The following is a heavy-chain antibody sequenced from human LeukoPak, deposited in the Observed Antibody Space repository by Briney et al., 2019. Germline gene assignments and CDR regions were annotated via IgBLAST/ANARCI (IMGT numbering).Heavy chain of an antibody. Sequence: PSETLSLTCSVSGGSISSYYWSWIRQPPGKGLEWIGYIYYSGTTNYNPSLKSRVTISIDTSRNQFSLKLNSVTAADTAVYFCARDSALLWFGELDSWGQGTVVTVSS. J-gene: IGHJ5*02. D-gene: IGHD3-10*01. CDR2: IYYSGTT. CDR1: GGSISSYY. V-gene: IGHV4-4*08. CDR3: ARDSALLWFGELDS.